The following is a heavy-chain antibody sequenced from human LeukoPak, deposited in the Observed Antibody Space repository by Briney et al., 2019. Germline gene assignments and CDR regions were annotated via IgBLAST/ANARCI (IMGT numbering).Heavy chain of an antibody. CDR1: GFTFSDYW. V-gene: IGHV3-74*03. CDR3: VRGGFSGD. D-gene: IGHD1-26*01. J-gene: IGHJ4*02. CDR2: IDSGGTGA. Sequence: GGSLRLSCAASGFTFSDYWMSWMRQAPGKGLVWVSRIDSGGTGAVYADAVEGRFTISRDNAKNTLYLQMNSLRAEDTAIYYCVRGGFSGDWGQGTLVTVSS.